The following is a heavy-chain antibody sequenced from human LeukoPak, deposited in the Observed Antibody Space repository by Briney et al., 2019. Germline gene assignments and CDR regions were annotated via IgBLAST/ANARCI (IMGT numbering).Heavy chain of an antibody. V-gene: IGHV4-4*02. J-gene: IGHJ2*01. D-gene: IGHD6-19*01. CDR1: GGSISSSIW. CDR3: ASLNSSGWYRYFDL. CDR2: IFHSGST. Sequence: SGTLSLTCAVSGGSISSSIWWSWVRQPPGRGLEWIGEIFHSGSTNYNPSLKSRVTISVDKSKNQVSLNLSSATAADTAVYYCASLNSSGWYRYFDLWGRGTLVSVSS.